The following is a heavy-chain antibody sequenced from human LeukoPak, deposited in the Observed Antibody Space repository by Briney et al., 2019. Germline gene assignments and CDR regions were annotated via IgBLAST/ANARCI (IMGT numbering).Heavy chain of an antibody. CDR2: ISYDGTKT. Sequence: GGSLRLSCAPSGFIFSGSNMHWVRQSPGRGLEWVALISYDGTKTYYGESVKGRFTVSRDNSKNMLFLQMNSLSAEDTAIYYCEREWFGETNWGQGARVTVSS. CDR3: EREWFGETN. V-gene: IGHV3-30*04. D-gene: IGHD3-10*01. J-gene: IGHJ4*02. CDR1: GFIFSGSN.